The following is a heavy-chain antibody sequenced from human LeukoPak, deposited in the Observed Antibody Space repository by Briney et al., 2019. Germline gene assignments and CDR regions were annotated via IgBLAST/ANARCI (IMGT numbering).Heavy chain of an antibody. CDR1: GGSVSSGSYY. CDR2: IYYSGST. Sequence: PSETLSLTCTVSGGSVSSGSYYWSWIRQPPGTGLEWIGYIYYSGSTDYNPSLKSRVTISVDTSKNQFSLKLSSVTAADTAVYYCAREALRFLEWYPGYGMDVWGQGTTVTVSS. V-gene: IGHV4-61*01. CDR3: AREALRFLEWYPGYGMDV. J-gene: IGHJ6*02. D-gene: IGHD3-3*01.